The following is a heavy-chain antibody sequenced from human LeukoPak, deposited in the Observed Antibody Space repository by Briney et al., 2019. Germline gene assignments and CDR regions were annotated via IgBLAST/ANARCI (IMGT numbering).Heavy chain of an antibody. CDR3: ARGGWSLGYCSSSSCLDWFDP. CDR1: RDTFTDYY. D-gene: IGHD2-2*01. CDR2: INPDSGGI. Sequence: ASVKVSCKASRDTFTDYYMHWVRQAPGQGLEWMGWINPDSGGINYAQKFQGRVTMTRDTSISTAYMELSRLRSDDTAVYYCARGGWSLGYCSSSSCLDWFDPWGQGTLVIVSS. V-gene: IGHV1-2*02. J-gene: IGHJ5*02.